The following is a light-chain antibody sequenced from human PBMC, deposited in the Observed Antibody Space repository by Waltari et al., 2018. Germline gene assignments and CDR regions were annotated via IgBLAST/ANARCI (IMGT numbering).Light chain of an antibody. CDR2: AAS. Sequence: DIQMTQSPASLSVSVGDRVDITCQATRDITNFLSWFQQKSGRTPRLLIYAASILDTGVPSRFSGRGSGTHFTLTINDVQPEDSATYFCQQYDDVPITFGQVTRLDI. CDR1: RDITNF. V-gene: IGKV1-33*01. CDR3: QQYDDVPIT. J-gene: IGKJ5*01.